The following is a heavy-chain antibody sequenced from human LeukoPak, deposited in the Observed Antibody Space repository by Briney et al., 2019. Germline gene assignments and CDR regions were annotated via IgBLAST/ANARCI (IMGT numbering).Heavy chain of an antibody. J-gene: IGHJ4*02. CDR3: VKITSVTGGDC. Sequence: PGGALRVSCADPGFTFTVDAMYWGRQAPGKGLEYVSGISNNGGSSFYADSVKGRFTIYRDNSKNTLYLQMSSLRAEDTAVYYCVKITSVTGGDCWGQGTRLTVSS. CDR1: GFTFTVDA. CDR2: ISNNGGSS. D-gene: IGHD1-1*01. V-gene: IGHV3-64D*09.